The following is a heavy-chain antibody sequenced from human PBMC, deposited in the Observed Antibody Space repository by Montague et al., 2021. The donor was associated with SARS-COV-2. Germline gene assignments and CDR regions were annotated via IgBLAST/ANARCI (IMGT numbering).Heavy chain of an antibody. CDR2: VYFSGTT. Sequence: TLSLTCNVSGGSIKTTEYYWGWIRLSPGKGLEWIGYVYFSGTTYFNPSLETRTTISIDTSKSQCSLKLRSVTAADTAVYFCVRAADNYYPSGPLVGFDLWGLGTLVTVSS. CDR3: VRAADNYYPSGPLVGFDL. J-gene: IGHJ4*02. V-gene: IGHV4-30-4*08. D-gene: IGHD3-10*01. CDR1: GGSIKTTEYY.